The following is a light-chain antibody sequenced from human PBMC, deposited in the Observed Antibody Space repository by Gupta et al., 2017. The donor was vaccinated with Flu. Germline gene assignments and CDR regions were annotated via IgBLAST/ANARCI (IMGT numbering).Light chain of an antibody. V-gene: IGLV1-44*01. CDR2: SNN. J-gene: IGLJ2*01. CDR1: SSNIGSNT. Sequence: QSVLTQPPSASGTPGQRVAISCSGSSSNIGSNTVNWFQQVPGTAPKLLIYSNNQRPSGVPDRFSGSKSGTSASLAISGLQSEDGVHYYCAAWDDSLHAWILGGGTKL. CDR3: AAWDDSLHAWI.